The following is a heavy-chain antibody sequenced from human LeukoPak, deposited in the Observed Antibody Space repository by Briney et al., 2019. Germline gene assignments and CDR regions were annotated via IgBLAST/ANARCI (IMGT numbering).Heavy chain of an antibody. CDR2: VGISGDT. J-gene: IGHJ4*02. CDR3: VRGGIQVSGIDEIDY. Sequence: GGSLRLSCAASGFTFRSYDMHWVRQVTGKGLEWVSAVGISGDTYYAGSVKGRFTISRENAKNSLYLQMNSLTAGDTAVYYCVRGGIQVSGIDEIDYWGQGTLVPVSS. CDR1: GFTFRSYD. V-gene: IGHV3-13*01. D-gene: IGHD6-19*01.